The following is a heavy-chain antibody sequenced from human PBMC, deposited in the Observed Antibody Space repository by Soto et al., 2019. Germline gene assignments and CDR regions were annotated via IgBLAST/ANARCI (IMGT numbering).Heavy chain of an antibody. CDR1: GGSISNIDYY. CDR2: IYYSGTT. D-gene: IGHD4-4*01. CDR3: ARLVYVNYVGYYFDS. Sequence: SETLSLTCTVSGGSISNIDYYWGWIRQPPGKELEWIGTIYYSGTTYFNPSLKSRLTISVDTSRNQFSLKLSSVTAADTAVYYCARLVYVNYVGYYFDSWGQGTLVTVSS. V-gene: IGHV4-39*01. J-gene: IGHJ4*02.